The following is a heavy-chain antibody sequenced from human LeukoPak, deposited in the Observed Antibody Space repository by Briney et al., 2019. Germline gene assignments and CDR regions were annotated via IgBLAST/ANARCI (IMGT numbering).Heavy chain of an antibody. CDR3: ARGPRWTRQSGGLGY. CDR1: GYTFTSYD. D-gene: IGHD2-15*01. J-gene: IGHJ4*02. Sequence: ASVKVSCKASGYTFTSYDINWARQATGQGLEWMGWMNPNSGNTGYAQKFQGRVTMTRNNSISTAYMELSSLRSEDTAVYYCARGPRWTRQSGGLGYWGQGTLVTVSS. CDR2: MNPNSGNT. V-gene: IGHV1-8*01.